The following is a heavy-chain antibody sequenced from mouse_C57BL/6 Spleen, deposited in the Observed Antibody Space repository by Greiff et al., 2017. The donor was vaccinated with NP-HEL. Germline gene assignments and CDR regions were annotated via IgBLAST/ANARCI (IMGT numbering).Heavy chain of an antibody. D-gene: IGHD1-1*01. Sequence: EVKVVESEGGLVQPGSSMKLSCTASGFTFSDYYMAWVRQVPEKGLEWVANINYDGSSTYYLDSLKSRFIISRDNAKNILYLQMSSLKSEDTATYYCARAHYYGSSYGYWYFDVWGTGTTVTVSS. CDR1: GFTFSDYY. CDR3: ARAHYYGSSYGYWYFDV. V-gene: IGHV5-16*01. CDR2: INYDGSST. J-gene: IGHJ1*03.